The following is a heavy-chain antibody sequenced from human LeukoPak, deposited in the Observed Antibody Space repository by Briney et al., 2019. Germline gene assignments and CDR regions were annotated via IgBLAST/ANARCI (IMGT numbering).Heavy chain of an antibody. CDR1: GFTFRSYS. J-gene: IGHJ4*02. CDR3: ASLYSGSYSDY. CDR2: ISSSSSYI. Sequence: PGGSLRLSCAASGFTFRSYSMNWVRHAPGKGLEWVSSISSSSSYIYYADSVKGRFAISRDNAKNSLYLQMNSLRAEDTAVYYCASLYSGSYSDYWGQGTLVTVSS. D-gene: IGHD1-26*01. V-gene: IGHV3-21*01.